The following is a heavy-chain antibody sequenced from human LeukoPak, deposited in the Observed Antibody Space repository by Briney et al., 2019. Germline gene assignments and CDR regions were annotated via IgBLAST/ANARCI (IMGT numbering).Heavy chain of an antibody. CDR2: FDPEDGET. Sequence: ASVKVSCKVSGYTLTELSMHWVRQAPGKELEWMGGFDPEDGETIYAQKFQGRVTMTEDTSTDTAYMELSSLRSEDTAVYYCATATISPDYYYMDVWGKGTTVTVSS. V-gene: IGHV1-24*01. CDR1: GYTLTELS. D-gene: IGHD5-12*01. CDR3: ATATISPDYYYMDV. J-gene: IGHJ6*03.